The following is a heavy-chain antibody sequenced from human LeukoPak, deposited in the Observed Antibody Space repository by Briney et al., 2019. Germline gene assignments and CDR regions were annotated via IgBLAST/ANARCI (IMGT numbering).Heavy chain of an antibody. D-gene: IGHD1-26*01. V-gene: IGHV3-23*01. CDR1: GFTFSSYG. Sequence: PGRSLRLSCAASGFTFSSYGMHWVRQAPGKGLEWVSSISNTGGSTYYADSVKGRFTISRDNSKNTLYLQMNSLRAEDTAVYYCAKGRGTGVTTPGAFDIWGQGTMVTVSS. J-gene: IGHJ3*02. CDR3: AKGRGTGVTTPGAFDI. CDR2: ISNTGGST.